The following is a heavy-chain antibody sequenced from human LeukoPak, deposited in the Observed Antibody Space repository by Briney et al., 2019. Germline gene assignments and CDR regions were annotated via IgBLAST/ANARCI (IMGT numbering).Heavy chain of an antibody. CDR1: GDSISSTTW. Sequence: PSETLSLTCAVSGDSISSTTWWTWVRQPPGKGLEWIAEIYQSGSTSYNPSLKSRITVSVDSSKNHFSLQLSSATAADTAMYYCARRGFCTGASCSFALDHWGQGILVTVSS. J-gene: IGHJ4*02. CDR3: ARRGFCTGASCSFALDH. CDR2: IYQSGST. V-gene: IGHV4-4*02. D-gene: IGHD2-15*01.